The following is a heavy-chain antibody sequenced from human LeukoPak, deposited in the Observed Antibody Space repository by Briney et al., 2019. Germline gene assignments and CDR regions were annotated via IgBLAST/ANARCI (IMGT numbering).Heavy chain of an antibody. CDR2: IYYSGST. Sequence: SETLSLTCTVSGCSISSHYWSWIRQPPGKGLEWIGDIYYSGSTNYNPSLKSRVTISVYTSKNQFSLKLSSVAAADTDVYYCARERLGRPGDFGYWGQGTLVTVSS. CDR3: ARERLGRPGDFGY. CDR1: GCSISSHY. J-gene: IGHJ4*02. V-gene: IGHV4-59*11. D-gene: IGHD3-10*01.